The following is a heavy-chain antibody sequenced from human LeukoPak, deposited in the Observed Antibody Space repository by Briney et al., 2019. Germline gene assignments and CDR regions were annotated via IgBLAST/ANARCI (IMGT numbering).Heavy chain of an antibody. D-gene: IGHD3-10*02. CDR2: ISGSGGST. V-gene: IGHV3-23*01. CDR3: AELGITMIGGV. Sequence: QPGGSLRLSCAASGFTFSSYAMNWVRQAPGKGLAWVSAISGSGGSTYYADSVKGRFTISRDNAKNSLYLQMNSLRAEDTAVYYCAELGITMIGGVWGKGTTVTISS. J-gene: IGHJ6*04. CDR1: GFTFSSYA.